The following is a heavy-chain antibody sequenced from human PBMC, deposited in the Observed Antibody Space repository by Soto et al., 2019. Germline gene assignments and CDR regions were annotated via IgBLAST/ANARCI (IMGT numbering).Heavy chain of an antibody. CDR2: IDYSGNT. CDR1: VFSIFSYY. D-gene: IGHD3-22*01. J-gene: IGHJ6*02. CDR3: ASTYDSSPNYV. V-gene: IGHV4-59*01. Sequence: SETLSLTFTVSVFSIFSYYWCWVRQPPGKGLEWLGHIDYSGNTKYNPSLKSRVTMSIDRSENQVSLKLSSVTAADTAVYYCASTYDSSPNYVWGQGTKVTVSS.